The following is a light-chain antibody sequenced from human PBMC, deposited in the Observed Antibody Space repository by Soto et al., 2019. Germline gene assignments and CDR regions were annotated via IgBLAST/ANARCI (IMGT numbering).Light chain of an antibody. J-gene: IGLJ3*02. CDR1: SSDVGGYRF. CDR2: EVS. Sequence: QSVLTQPASVSGSPGQSITISCTGTSSDVGGYRFVSWYQHHPGEAPKLIIYEVSKRPSGVSSRFSGSKSGNTSSLTISGLQAEDESLYCCSSKSSGRTTMLFGGGTKLTVL. V-gene: IGLV2-14*01. CDR3: SSKSSGRTTML.